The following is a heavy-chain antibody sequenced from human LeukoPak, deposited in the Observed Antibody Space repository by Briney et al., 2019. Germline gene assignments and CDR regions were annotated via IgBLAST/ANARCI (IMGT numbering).Heavy chain of an antibody. CDR1: GFSFSNAW. Sequence: GGSLRLSCAGSGFSFSNAWMSWVRQAPGKGLEWVGRIKSKTDGGTTDYAAPVKGRFTISRDDSKNTLYLQMNSLKTEDTAVYYCTTYGSGSYYGYWGQGTLVTVSS. CDR2: IKSKTDGGTT. D-gene: IGHD3-10*01. J-gene: IGHJ4*02. CDR3: TTYGSGSYYGY. V-gene: IGHV3-15*01.